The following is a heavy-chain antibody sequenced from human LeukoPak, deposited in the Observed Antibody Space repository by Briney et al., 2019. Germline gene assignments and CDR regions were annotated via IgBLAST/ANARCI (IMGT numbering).Heavy chain of an antibody. CDR1: GFTFSSYA. Sequence: GGSLRLSCSASGFTFSSYAMHWVRQAPGKGLEYVSAISSNGGSTYYADSVKGRFTISRDNSKNTLYLQMNSLRTEDTAVYYCARDKAYDSNNYYWESNGMDVWGQGTTVTVSS. D-gene: IGHD3-22*01. CDR3: ARDKAYDSNNYYWESNGMDV. V-gene: IGHV3-64*04. J-gene: IGHJ6*02. CDR2: ISSNGGST.